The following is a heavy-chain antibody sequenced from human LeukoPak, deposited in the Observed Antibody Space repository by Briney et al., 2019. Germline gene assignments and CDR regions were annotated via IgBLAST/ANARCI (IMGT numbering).Heavy chain of an antibody. J-gene: IGHJ6*04. CDR1: GFTFSSYA. Sequence: PGRSLRLSCAASGFTFSSYAMHWVRQAPGKGLEWVAVISYDGSNKYYADSVKGRFTISRDNSKNTLYLQMNSLRAEDTAVYYCARSGEFFPYYGMDVWGKGTTVTVSS. CDR3: ARSGEFFPYYGMDV. CDR2: ISYDGSNK. D-gene: IGHD3-10*01. V-gene: IGHV3-30-3*01.